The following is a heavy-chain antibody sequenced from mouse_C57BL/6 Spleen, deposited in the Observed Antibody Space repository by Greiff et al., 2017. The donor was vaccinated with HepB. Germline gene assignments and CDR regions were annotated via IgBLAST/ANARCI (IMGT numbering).Heavy chain of an antibody. CDR2: ISGGGGNT. J-gene: IGHJ1*03. CDR3: ARHRITTVVAEKYFDV. V-gene: IGHV5-9*01. D-gene: IGHD1-1*01. CDR1: GFTFSSYT. Sequence: EVKLMESGGGLVKPGGSLKLSCAASGFTFSSYTMSWVRQTPEKRLEWVATISGGGGNTYYPDSVKGRFTISRDNAKNTLYLQMSSLRSEDTALYYCARHRITTVVAEKYFDVWGTGTTVTVSS.